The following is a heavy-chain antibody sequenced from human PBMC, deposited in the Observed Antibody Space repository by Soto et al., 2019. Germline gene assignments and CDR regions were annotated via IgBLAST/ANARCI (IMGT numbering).Heavy chain of an antibody. CDR1: GYTFTGYY. CDR2: INPNSGGT. J-gene: IGHJ6*02. D-gene: IGHD2-8*01. Sequence: ASVKASCKASGYTFTGYYMHWVRQAPGQGLEWMGWINPNSGGTNYAQKFQGWVTMTRDTSISTAYMELSRLRSDDTAVYYCATSRGVPYGMDVWGQGTTVTVSS. V-gene: IGHV1-2*04. CDR3: ATSRGVPYGMDV.